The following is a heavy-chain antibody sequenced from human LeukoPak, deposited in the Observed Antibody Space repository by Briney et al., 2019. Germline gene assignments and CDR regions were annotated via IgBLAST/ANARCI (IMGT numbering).Heavy chain of an antibody. CDR3: ARDRDAPAKYYFDY. CDR2: IANDGKDK. Sequence: GGSLRLSCAASEFTFSRYAMHWVRQAPGKGLEWVAAIANDGKDKQYADSVRGRFTLSRDNSRNTLYLQMNGLRAEDTAIYYCARDRDAPAKYYFDYWGQGTLVTVSS. V-gene: IGHV3-30*04. CDR1: EFTFSRYA. D-gene: IGHD2-15*01. J-gene: IGHJ4*02.